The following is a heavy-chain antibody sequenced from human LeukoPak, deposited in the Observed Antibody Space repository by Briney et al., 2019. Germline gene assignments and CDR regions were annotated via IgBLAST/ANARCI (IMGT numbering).Heavy chain of an antibody. D-gene: IGHD6-6*01. Sequence: PGGSLRLSCAASGFTFSSYWMSWVRQAPGKGLEWVSAISGSGGSTYYADSVKGRFTISRDNSKNTLYLQMNSLRAEDTAVYYCAKDPGRYSSSSKGYYYYMDVWGKGTTVTVSS. V-gene: IGHV3-23*01. CDR1: GFTFSSYW. CDR3: AKDPGRYSSSSKGYYYYMDV. J-gene: IGHJ6*03. CDR2: ISGSGGST.